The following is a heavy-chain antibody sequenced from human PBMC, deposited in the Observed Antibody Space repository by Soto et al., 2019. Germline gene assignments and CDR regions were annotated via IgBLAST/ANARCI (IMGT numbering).Heavy chain of an antibody. Sequence: GGSLRLSCAASGFTFSSYAMSWVRQAPGKGLEWVSAISGSGGSTYYADSVKGRFTISRDNSKNTLYLQMNSLRAEDTAVYYCANIGLVPAAMPGFRWELPSHNWFDPWGQGTLVTVSS. J-gene: IGHJ5*02. CDR1: GFTFSSYA. D-gene: IGHD2-2*01. V-gene: IGHV3-23*01. CDR2: ISGSGGST. CDR3: ANIGLVPAAMPGFRWELPSHNWFDP.